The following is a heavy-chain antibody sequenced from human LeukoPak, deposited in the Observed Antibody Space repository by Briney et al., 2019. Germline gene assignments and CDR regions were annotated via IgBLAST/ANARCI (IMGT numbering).Heavy chain of an antibody. J-gene: IGHJ5*02. Sequence: PSETLSLTCTVSGGSISSYSWSWIRQPPGKGLEWIGYIYYSGSTNYNRSLKSRLTISVDTSKNQFSLKLSSVTAADTAVYYCARGMTTGPDPWGQGTLVTVTS. D-gene: IGHD4-17*01. CDR2: IYYSGST. CDR3: ARGMTTGPDP. CDR1: GGSISSYS. V-gene: IGHV4-59*08.